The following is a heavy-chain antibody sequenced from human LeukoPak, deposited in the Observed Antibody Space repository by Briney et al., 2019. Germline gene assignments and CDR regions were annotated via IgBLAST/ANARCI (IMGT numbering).Heavy chain of an antibody. V-gene: IGHV4-30-4*01. CDR1: GGSISSGDYY. D-gene: IGHD1-26*01. J-gene: IGHJ5*02. CDR3: ARETLGASDNWFDP. Sequence: SQTLSLTCTVSGGSISSGDYYWSWIRQPPGKGLEWIGYIYYRGSTYYHPSLKSRVTISVDASKNQFSLKLSSVTAADTAVYYCARETLGASDNWFDPWGQGTLVTVSS. CDR2: IYYRGST.